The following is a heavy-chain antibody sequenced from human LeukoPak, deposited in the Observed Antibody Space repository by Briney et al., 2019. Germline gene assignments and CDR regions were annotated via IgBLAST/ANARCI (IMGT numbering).Heavy chain of an antibody. CDR1: GFTFSDSS. Sequence: GGSLRLSCAASGFTFSDSSMNWVRQGPGKGLEWLSYISPTSHTLYADSVKGRFTISRDNAKNSLYLQMNSLRAEDTAVYYCATHSSDYGDCTLDYWGQGTLVTVSS. D-gene: IGHD4-17*01. CDR3: ATHSSDYGDCTLDY. J-gene: IGHJ4*02. V-gene: IGHV3-11*03. CDR2: ISPTSHT.